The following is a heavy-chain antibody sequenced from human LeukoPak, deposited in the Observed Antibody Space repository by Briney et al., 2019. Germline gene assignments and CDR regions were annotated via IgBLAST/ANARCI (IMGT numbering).Heavy chain of an antibody. J-gene: IGHJ4*02. V-gene: IGHV3-23*01. Sequence: GGSLRLSCAASGFTFSSSAMSWVRQAPGKGLEWASAISNNGGYTYYADSVQGRFTISRDNSKSTLCLQMNSLRAEDTAVYYCAKQLGYCSDGSCYFPYWGQGTLVTVSS. D-gene: IGHD2-15*01. CDR2: ISNNGGYT. CDR1: GFTFSSSA. CDR3: AKQLGYCSDGSCYFPY.